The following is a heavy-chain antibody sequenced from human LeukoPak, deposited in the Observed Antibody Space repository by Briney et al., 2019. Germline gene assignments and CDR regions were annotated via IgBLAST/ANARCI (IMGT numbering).Heavy chain of an antibody. CDR1: GITFSNYA. J-gene: IGHJ4*02. Sequence: GGSLRLSCVASGITFSNYAVSWVRQAPEKGLDWVSVISGSAHKIHYADSVKGRFTISRDNSENIVYLQMNNLRVEDTAVYYCAGRPTGYSSGYIHWGQGTLVTVSS. CDR2: ISGSAHKI. CDR3: AGRPTGYSSGYIH. D-gene: IGHD5-18*01. V-gene: IGHV3-23*01.